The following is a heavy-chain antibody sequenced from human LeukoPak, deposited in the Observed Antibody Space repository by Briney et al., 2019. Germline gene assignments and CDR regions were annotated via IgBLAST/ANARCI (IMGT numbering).Heavy chain of an antibody. CDR2: ISSSSSTI. CDR1: GLTFSIYS. J-gene: IGHJ4*02. V-gene: IGHV3-48*01. CDR3: AKGRGSYSSRHFDY. D-gene: IGHD1-26*01. Sequence: GGSLRLSCAASGLTFSIYSMNWVRQAPGKGLEWVSYISSSSSTIYYTDSVKGRFTISRDNSKNTLYLQMNSLRAEDTAVYYCAKGRGSYSSRHFDYWGQGTLVTVSS.